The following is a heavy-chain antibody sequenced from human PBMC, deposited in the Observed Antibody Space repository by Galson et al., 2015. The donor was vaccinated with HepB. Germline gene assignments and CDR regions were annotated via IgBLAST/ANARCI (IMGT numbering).Heavy chain of an antibody. J-gene: IGHJ5*01. CDR1: GFASHSHA. Sequence: SLRLSCAASGFASHSHAMSWVRQAPGKGLEWISGISGNGDSTFYAVSVKGRFTVSRDNSKNMLYLHMDSLTAEDTGLYFCAKGYGLFDSWAQGILVTVSS. D-gene: IGHD3-16*01. V-gene: IGHV3-23*01. CDR3: AKGYGLFDS. CDR2: ISGNGDST.